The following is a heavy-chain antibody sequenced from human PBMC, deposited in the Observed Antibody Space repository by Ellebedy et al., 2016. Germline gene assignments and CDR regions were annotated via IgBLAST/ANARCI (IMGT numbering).Heavy chain of an antibody. CDR3: AADVGYV. Sequence: SVKVSCXASGFTLSSSSVQWIRQARGQRLEWIGWIVVGSGNTNYARKFQERVTFTRDMPTSTAYMELSSLRSEYTAVYYCAADVGYVWGQGTTVTVSS. CDR2: IVVGSGNT. J-gene: IGHJ6*02. V-gene: IGHV1-58*01. CDR1: GFTLSSSS. D-gene: IGHD3-10*01.